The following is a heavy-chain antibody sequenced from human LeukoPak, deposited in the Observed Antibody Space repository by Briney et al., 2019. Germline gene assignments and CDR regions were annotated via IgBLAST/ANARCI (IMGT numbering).Heavy chain of an antibody. V-gene: IGHV1-2*02. D-gene: IGHD1-26*01. CDR2: INPNSGGT. J-gene: IGHJ3*02. Sequence: ASVKVSCKASGYTFTCYYMHWVRQAPGQGLDWMGWINPNSGGTNYAQKFQGRVTMTRDTSISTAYMGLSRLRSDDTAVYYCARGRYSGSYYLSGAVDIWGQGTMVTVSS. CDR1: GYTFTCYY. CDR3: ARGRYSGSYYLSGAVDI.